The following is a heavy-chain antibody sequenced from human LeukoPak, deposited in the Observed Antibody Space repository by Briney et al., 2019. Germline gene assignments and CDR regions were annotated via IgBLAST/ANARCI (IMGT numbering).Heavy chain of an antibody. V-gene: IGHV3-21*01. Sequence: PGGSLRLSCTASGFTFNGYSMNWVRQAPGMGLEWVSSISTSSSYIYYADSVKGRFTISRSNPKNSLYLQMNSLRAEDTAVYYCARNRGDPSYFDYCGQGTLVTVSS. D-gene: IGHD4-17*01. CDR1: GFTFNGYS. CDR3: ARNRGDPSYFDY. J-gene: IGHJ4*02. CDR2: ISTSSSYI.